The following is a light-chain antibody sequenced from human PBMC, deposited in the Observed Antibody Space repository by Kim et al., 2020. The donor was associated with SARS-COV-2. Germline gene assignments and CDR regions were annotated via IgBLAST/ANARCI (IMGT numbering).Light chain of an antibody. V-gene: IGKV1-39*01. CDR1: QSISSY. CDR3: QQSYSTPRTS. Sequence: IQMTQSQSSFSASVGDRATITCRASQSISSYLNWYQQKPGKAPKLLIYAASSLQSGVPSRFSGSGSGTDFTLTISSLQPEDFATYYCQQSYSTPRTSFGQGTKLEIK. J-gene: IGKJ2*03. CDR2: AAS.